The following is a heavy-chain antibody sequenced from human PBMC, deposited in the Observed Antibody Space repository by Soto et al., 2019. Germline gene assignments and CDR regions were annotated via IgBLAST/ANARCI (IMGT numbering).Heavy chain of an antibody. V-gene: IGHV3-30-3*01. CDR2: ISYDGSNK. CDR1: GFTFSSYA. Sequence: QVQLVESGGGVVQPGRSLRLSCAASGFTFSSYAMHWVRQAPGKGLEWVAVISYDGSNKYYADSVKGRFTISRDNSKNTLYLQMNSLRAEDTAVYYCARVLGPTAMVDYWGQGTLVTVSS. CDR3: ARVLGPTAMVDY. J-gene: IGHJ4*02. D-gene: IGHD5-18*01.